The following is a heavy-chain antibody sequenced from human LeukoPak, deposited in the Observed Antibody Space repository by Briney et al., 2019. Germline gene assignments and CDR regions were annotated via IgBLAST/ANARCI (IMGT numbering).Heavy chain of an antibody. CDR2: IYSGGST. CDR1: GFTVSSNY. J-gene: IGHJ4*02. Sequence: GGSLRLSCAASGFTVSSNYVSWVRQAPGKGLEWVSVIYSGGSTYYADSVKGRFTISRDNSKNTLYLQMNSLRAEDTAVYYCARADDILTGCDYWGQGTLVTVSS. D-gene: IGHD3-9*01. CDR3: ARADDILTGCDY. V-gene: IGHV3-66*01.